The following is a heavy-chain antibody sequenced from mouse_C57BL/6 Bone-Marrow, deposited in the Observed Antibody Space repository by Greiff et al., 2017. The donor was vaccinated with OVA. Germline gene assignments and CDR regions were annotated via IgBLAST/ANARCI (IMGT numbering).Heavy chain of an antibody. D-gene: IGHD1-1*01. Sequence: EVQLQQSGPELVKPGASVKIPCKASGYTFTDYNMDWVKQSHGQSLEWIGVINPNNGGTIYNQKFKGKATLTVDKSSSTAYMELRRLTSEDTAVYYCAKSPTGDYWGQGTTLTVSS. J-gene: IGHJ2*01. CDR3: AKSPTGDY. V-gene: IGHV1-18*01. CDR1: GYTFTDYN. CDR2: INPNNGGT.